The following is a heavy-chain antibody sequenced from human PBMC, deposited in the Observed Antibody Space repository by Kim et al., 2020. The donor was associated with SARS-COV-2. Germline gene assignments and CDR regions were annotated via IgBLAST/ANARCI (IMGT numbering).Heavy chain of an antibody. D-gene: IGHD6-13*01. CDR1: GYSISSGYY. CDR3: ARDHSSSWYYFDY. CDR2: IYHSGST. Sequence: SETLSLTCTVSGYSISSGYYWGWIRQPPGKGLEWIGSIYHSGSTYYNPSLKSRVTISVDTSKNQFSLKLSAVTAADTAVYYCARDHSSSWYYFDYWGQGT. J-gene: IGHJ4*02. V-gene: IGHV4-38-2*02.